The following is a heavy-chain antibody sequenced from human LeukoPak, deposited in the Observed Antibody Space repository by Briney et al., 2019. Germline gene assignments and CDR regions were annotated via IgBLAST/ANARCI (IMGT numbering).Heavy chain of an antibody. Sequence: GGSLRLSCLASGFSFSRHAMSWVRQAPGKGLEWVSGISGSGGSTYYADSVKGRFTISRDNAKNTLYLQMNSLRAEDTAVYYFPRGQGTGYSSGDCLGQGTLVTVSS. CDR2: ISGSGGST. J-gene: IGHJ4*02. V-gene: IGHV3-23*01. CDR1: GFSFSRHA. CDR3: PRGQGTGYSSGDC. D-gene: IGHD3-9*01.